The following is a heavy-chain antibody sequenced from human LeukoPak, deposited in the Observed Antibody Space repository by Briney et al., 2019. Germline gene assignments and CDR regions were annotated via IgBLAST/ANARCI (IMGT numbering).Heavy chain of an antibody. Sequence: SETLSLTXAVSGYSISSGYYWGWIRQPPGKGLEWIGSIYHSGSTYYNPSLKSRVTISVDTSKNQFSLKLSSVTAADTAVYYCASDLGYCSGTSCYTGILDYWGQGTLVTVSS. CDR1: GYSISSGYY. V-gene: IGHV4-38-2*01. J-gene: IGHJ4*02. D-gene: IGHD2-2*02. CDR3: ASDLGYCSGTSCYTGILDY. CDR2: IYHSGST.